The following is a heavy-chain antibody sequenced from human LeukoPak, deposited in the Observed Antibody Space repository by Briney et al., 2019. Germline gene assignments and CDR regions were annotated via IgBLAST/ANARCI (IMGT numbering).Heavy chain of an antibody. CDR1: GFTVGSNY. Sequence: PGGSLRLSCAASGFTVGSNYMSWVRQAPGKGLECVSVIYSGGNTYYADSVKGRFTISRDNSKNTLYLQMNSLRAEDTAVYYCARKTDSGGQGDYWGPGTLVTVSS. J-gene: IGHJ4*02. V-gene: IGHV3-66*01. CDR3: ARKTDSGGQGDY. CDR2: IYSGGNT. D-gene: IGHD3-22*01.